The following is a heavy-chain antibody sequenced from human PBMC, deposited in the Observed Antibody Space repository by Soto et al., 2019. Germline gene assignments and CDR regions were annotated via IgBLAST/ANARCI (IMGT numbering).Heavy chain of an antibody. CDR1: GFTFSSFG. V-gene: IGHV3-30*18. J-gene: IGHJ6*02. D-gene: IGHD6-6*01. Sequence: QVHLVESGGGVVQPGRSLRLSCAASGFTFSSFGMHWVRQAPGKGLEWVAVISYDGNNKYYADSVKGRFTISRDNSKNTLYLQMNSLRTEDTAVYFCAKEILYQAEIAAHRGMDVWGQGTAVTVS. CDR2: ISYDGNNK. CDR3: AKEILYQAEIAAHRGMDV.